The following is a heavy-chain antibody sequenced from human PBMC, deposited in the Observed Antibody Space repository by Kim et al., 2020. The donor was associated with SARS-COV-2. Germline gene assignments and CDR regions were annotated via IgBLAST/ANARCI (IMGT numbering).Heavy chain of an antibody. CDR2: INAGNGNT. Sequence: ASVKVSCKASGYTFTSYAMHWVRQAPGQRLEWMGWINAGNGNTKYSQKFQGRVTTTRDTSASTAYMELSSLRSEDTAVYYCARDRSWLGTNWFDPWGQGTLVTVSS. CDR1: GYTFTSYA. D-gene: IGHD1-1*01. J-gene: IGHJ5*02. CDR3: ARDRSWLGTNWFDP. V-gene: IGHV1-3*01.